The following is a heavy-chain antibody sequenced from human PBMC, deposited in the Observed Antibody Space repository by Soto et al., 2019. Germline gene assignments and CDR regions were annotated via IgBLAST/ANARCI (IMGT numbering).Heavy chain of an antibody. Sequence: SETLSLTCAVYGGSFSGYYWSWIRQPPGKGLEWIGEINHSGSTNYNPSLKSRVTISVDTSKNQFSLKLSSVTAADAAVYYCARNPLDYYDSSGDPEDYWGQGTLVTVSS. CDR1: GGSFSGYY. J-gene: IGHJ4*02. V-gene: IGHV4-34*01. CDR2: INHSGST. D-gene: IGHD3-22*01. CDR3: ARNPLDYYDSSGDPEDY.